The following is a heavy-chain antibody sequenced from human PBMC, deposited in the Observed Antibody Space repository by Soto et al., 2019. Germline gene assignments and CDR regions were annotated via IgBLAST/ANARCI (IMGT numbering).Heavy chain of an antibody. CDR1: GFSFSSYG. D-gene: IGHD3-3*01. Sequence: EVQLLDSGGCLVQPGGSLRLSCAASGFSFSSYGMSWVRQAPGKGLEWVSTISGSGGSTYSADSVKGRFTISRDNSKNTLYLQMNSLSAEDTAVYYCTKHYNFHDVFSIWGQGTTVTVSS. J-gene: IGHJ3*02. CDR2: ISGSGGST. V-gene: IGHV3-23*01. CDR3: TKHYNFHDVFSI.